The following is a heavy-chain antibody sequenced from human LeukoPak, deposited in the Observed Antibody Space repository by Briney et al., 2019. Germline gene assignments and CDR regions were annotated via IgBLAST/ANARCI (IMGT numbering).Heavy chain of an antibody. D-gene: IGHD3-3*01. CDR2: IYYSGST. Sequence: KPSETLSLTCTVSGGSISSSSYYWGWLRQPPGKGLEWIGSIYYSGSTYYNPSLKSRVTISVDTSKNQFSLKLSSVTAADTAVYYCARHSVFGFFEIDYWGQGTLVTVSS. J-gene: IGHJ4*02. CDR3: ARHSVFGFFEIDY. V-gene: IGHV4-39*01. CDR1: GGSISSSSYY.